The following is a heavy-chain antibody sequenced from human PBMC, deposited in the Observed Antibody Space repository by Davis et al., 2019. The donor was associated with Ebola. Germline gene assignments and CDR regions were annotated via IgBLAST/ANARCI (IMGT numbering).Heavy chain of an antibody. J-gene: IGHJ5*02. D-gene: IGHD4-17*01. Sequence: GSLRLSCAVNGGSFTGYYWTWIRQPPGKGLEWIGEINHSGSTNYNPSLKSRVTISVDTSKNQFSLKLSSVTAADTAVYYCARLMTTVTTGWFDPWGQGTLVTVSS. V-gene: IGHV4-34*01. CDR2: INHSGST. CDR3: ARLMTTVTTGWFDP. CDR1: GGSFTGYY.